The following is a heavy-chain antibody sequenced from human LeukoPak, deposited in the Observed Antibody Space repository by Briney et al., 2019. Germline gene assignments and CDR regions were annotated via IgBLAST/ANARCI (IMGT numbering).Heavy chain of an antibody. V-gene: IGHV4-4*07. Sequence: SQTLSLTCSASGGSISSYYWSWIRQPAGKGLEWIGRIYTSGSTNYNPSLKSRVTMSVDTSKNQFSLQLSSVTAAATAVYYCARDYYDYGMDVWGQGTTVTVSS. CDR2: IYTSGST. CDR1: GGSISSYY. J-gene: IGHJ6*02. CDR3: ARDYYDYGMDV.